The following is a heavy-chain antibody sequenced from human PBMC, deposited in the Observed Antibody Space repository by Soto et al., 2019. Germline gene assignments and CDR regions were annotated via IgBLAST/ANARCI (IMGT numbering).Heavy chain of an antibody. CDR3: ARGYLGDFGGTGGYYYYYMDV. D-gene: IGHD3-3*01. CDR2: INPNSGGT. Sequence: ASVKVSCKASGYTFTGYYMHWVRQAPGQGLERMGWINPNSGGTNYAQKFQGWVTMTRDTSISTAYMELSRLRSDDTAVYYCARGYLGDFGGTGGYYYYYMDVWGKGTTVTVSS. J-gene: IGHJ6*03. V-gene: IGHV1-2*04. CDR1: GYTFTGYY.